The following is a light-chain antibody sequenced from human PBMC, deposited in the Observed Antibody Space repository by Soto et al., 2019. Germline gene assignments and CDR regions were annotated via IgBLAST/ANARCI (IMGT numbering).Light chain of an antibody. V-gene: IGLV2-14*01. CDR3: SSYTSSSTPRV. CDR2: DVS. J-gene: IGLJ2*01. Sequence: QSVLTQPASVSGSPGQSITISCTGTSSDVGGYNYVSWYQQHPGKAPKLMIYDVSNRPSGVSNRFSCSKSGNTASLTISGLQAEDEADYYCSSYTSSSTPRVFGGGTQLTVL. CDR1: SSDVGGYNY.